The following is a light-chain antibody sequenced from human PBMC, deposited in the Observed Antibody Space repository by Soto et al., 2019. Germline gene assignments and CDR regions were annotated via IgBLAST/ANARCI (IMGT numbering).Light chain of an antibody. CDR3: QQYNSYSLT. CDR2: DAS. Sequence: HIAESRSTLSASVGDRVTITCRASQSISSWLAWYQQKPGKAPKLLIYDASSLESGVPSRFSGSGSGTEFTLTISSLQPDDFATYYCQQYNSYSLTFGGGTKVDIK. V-gene: IGKV1-5*01. CDR1: QSISSW. J-gene: IGKJ4*01.